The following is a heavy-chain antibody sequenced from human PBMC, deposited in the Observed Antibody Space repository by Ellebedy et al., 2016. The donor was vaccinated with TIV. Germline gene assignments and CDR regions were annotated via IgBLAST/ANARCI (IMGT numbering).Heavy chain of an antibody. V-gene: IGHV3-74*01. J-gene: IGHJ6*02. CDR2: ISTDGSSA. D-gene: IGHD3-10*01. Sequence: GESLKISCAASGFTFSRYWMHWVRQAPGKGLVWVSRISTDGSSATYADSVKGRFTISRGNAKNTLYLQMNSLRVEDTALYYCTRMGVLPTSYYGMDVWGQGTTVTVSS. CDR3: TRMGVLPTSYYGMDV. CDR1: GFTFSRYW.